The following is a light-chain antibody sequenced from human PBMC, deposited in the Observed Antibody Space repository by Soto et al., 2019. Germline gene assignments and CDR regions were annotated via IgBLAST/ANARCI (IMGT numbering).Light chain of an antibody. CDR1: SSDVGGYNY. CDR3: AAWDDSLSGFV. CDR2: EVS. V-gene: IGLV2-8*01. J-gene: IGLJ1*01. Sequence: QSVLTQPPSASGSPGQSVTISCTGTSSDVGGYNYVSWYQQHPGKAPKLIIYEVSKRPSGVPDRFSGSKSGNTASLTVSGLQAEDEADYYCAAWDDSLSGFVFGAGTKVTVL.